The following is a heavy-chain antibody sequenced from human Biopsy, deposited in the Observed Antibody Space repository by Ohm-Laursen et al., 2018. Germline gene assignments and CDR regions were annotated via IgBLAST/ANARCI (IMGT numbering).Heavy chain of an antibody. CDR1: GDSVSSGSFY. J-gene: IGHJ4*02. CDR3: ARGRRSSGWPYFDS. CDR2: IYDRGSTA. Sequence: TLSLTCPVSGDSVSSGSFYWTWLRQPPGRGLKNIGYIYDRGSTANYNPSLESRVTMSVDMPKNQFSLKLSSVTAADTAIYYCARGRRSSGWPYFDSWGQGTLVTVSS. D-gene: IGHD6-19*01. V-gene: IGHV4-61*01.